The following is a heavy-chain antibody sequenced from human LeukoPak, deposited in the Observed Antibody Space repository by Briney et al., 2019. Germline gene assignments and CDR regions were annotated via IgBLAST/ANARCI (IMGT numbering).Heavy chain of an antibody. V-gene: IGHV3-7*01. J-gene: IGHJ6*03. Sequence: GGSLRLSCAASGFTFSSYWVTWVRQAPGKGLEWVTNIKQDGSEKYNVDSVKGRFTISRDNAKRSLYLQMNSLRAEDTAVYYCARGAFLMDVWGKGTTVTVSS. CDR2: IKQDGSEK. D-gene: IGHD2/OR15-2a*01. CDR1: GFTFSSYW. CDR3: ARGAFLMDV.